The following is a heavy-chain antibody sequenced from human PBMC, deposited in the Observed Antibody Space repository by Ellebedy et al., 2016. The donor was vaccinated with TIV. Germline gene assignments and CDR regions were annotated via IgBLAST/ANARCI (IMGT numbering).Heavy chain of an antibody. V-gene: IGHV1-8*02. CDR2: MNPNSGNT. CDR1: GYTFTGYY. J-gene: IGHJ6*02. CDR3: ARDQYYYDSSGYSYYYGMDV. D-gene: IGHD3-22*01. Sequence: ASVKVSCXASGYTFTGYYMHWVRQAPGQGLEWMGWMNPNSGNTGYAQKFQGRATMTRNTSISTAYMELSSLRSEDTAVYYCARDQYYYDSSGYSYYYGMDVWGQGTTVTVSS.